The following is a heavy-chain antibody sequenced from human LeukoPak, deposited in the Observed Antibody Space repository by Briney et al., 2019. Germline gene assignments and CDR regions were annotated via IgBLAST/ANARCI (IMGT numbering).Heavy chain of an antibody. V-gene: IGHV3-15*01. CDR2: IKSKSDGGSI. CDR3: TTRRQDGW. Sequence: GGSLRLSCVGSGFTFSDAWMSWVRQAPGKGLEWVGRIKSKSDGGSIDYAAPVKGRFTISRDDSRNTLYLQMNSLKTEDTAVYYCTTRRQDGWWGQGTLVTVS. D-gene: IGHD2-15*01. CDR1: GFTFSDAW. J-gene: IGHJ4*02.